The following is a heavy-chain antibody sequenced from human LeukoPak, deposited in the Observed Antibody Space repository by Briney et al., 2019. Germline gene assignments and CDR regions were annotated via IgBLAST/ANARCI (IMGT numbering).Heavy chain of an antibody. J-gene: IGHJ3*02. CDR3: XXXXXXSLANTPLGAFDI. CDR1: GDSVSRYTAG. D-gene: IGHD3/OR15-3a*01. Sequence: SQTLSLTCAISGDSVSRYTAGWNWIRQSPSRGLEWLGRTYYRSKWYSDFAPSVRNRITINPDTSKNQFSLQLNSVTPEVWPVXXXXXXXXXSLANTPLGAFDIWGQGTMVSVSS. CDR2: TYYRSKWYS. V-gene: IGHV6-1*01.